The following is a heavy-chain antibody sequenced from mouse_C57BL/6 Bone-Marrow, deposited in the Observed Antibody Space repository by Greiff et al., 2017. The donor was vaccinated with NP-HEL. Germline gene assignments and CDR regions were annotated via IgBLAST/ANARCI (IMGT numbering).Heavy chain of an antibody. D-gene: IGHD1-1*01. CDR3: ARNPHYYVSSYTSYYAMDY. J-gene: IGHJ4*01. V-gene: IGHV2-2*01. CDR1: GFSLTSYG. CDR2: IWSGGST. Sequence: VQLVESGPGLVQPSQSLSITCTVSGFSLTSYGVHWVRQSPGKGLEWLGVIWSGGSTDYNAAFISRLSISKDNSKSQVFFKMNSLQADDTAIYYCARNPHYYVSSYTSYYAMDYWGQGTSVTVSS.